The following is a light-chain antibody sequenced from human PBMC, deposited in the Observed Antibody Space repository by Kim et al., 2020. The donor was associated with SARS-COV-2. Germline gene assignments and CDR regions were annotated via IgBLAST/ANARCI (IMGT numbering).Light chain of an antibody. CDR3: LQYNSHPLT. CDR1: QGIGDD. Sequence: ASVGDRVTITCRASQGIGDDLGWYQQKPGKAPKRLIYEESSLESGVPSRFSGSGSGTEFTLTIASLQPADFATYYCLQYNSHPLTFGQGTKVEIK. V-gene: IGKV1-17*01. CDR2: EES. J-gene: IGKJ1*01.